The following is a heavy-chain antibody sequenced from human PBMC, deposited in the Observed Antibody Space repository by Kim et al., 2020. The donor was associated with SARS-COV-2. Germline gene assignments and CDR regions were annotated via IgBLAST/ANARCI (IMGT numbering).Heavy chain of an antibody. CDR3: ARRGERWLQLPDFDY. Sequence: GESLKISCKGSGYSFTSYWIGWVRQMPGKGLEWMGIIYPGDSDTRYSPSFQGQVTISADKSISTAYLQWSSLKASDTAMYYCARRGERWLQLPDFDYWGQGTLVTVSS. D-gene: IGHD5-12*01. J-gene: IGHJ4*02. CDR1: GYSFTSYW. V-gene: IGHV5-51*01. CDR2: IYPGDSDT.